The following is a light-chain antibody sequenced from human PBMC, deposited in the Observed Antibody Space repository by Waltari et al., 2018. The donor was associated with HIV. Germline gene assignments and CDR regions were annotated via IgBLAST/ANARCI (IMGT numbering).Light chain of an antibody. V-gene: IGKV3D-15*03. CDR3: QQYNGSWT. Sequence: EIVMTQSPVTLSVSPGERATLSCRASQNVGNKSVWYQRRPGQSPRLIMFATSVRATGIPTRFSGSGSGTDFALIITTPQPEDYGIYYCQQYNGSWTFGRGT. CDR1: QNVGNK. CDR2: ATS. J-gene: IGKJ1*01.